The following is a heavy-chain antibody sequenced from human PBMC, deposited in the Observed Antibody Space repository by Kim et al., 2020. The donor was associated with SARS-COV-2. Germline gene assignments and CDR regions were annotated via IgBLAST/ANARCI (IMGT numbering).Heavy chain of an antibody. J-gene: IGHJ6*02. CDR3: ARDYIWVPYGMDV. D-gene: IGHD2-21*01. Sequence: AQKFQGRVTMTRDTSISTAYMELSRLRSDDTAVYYCARDYIWVPYGMDVWGQGTTVTVSS. V-gene: IGHV1-2*02.